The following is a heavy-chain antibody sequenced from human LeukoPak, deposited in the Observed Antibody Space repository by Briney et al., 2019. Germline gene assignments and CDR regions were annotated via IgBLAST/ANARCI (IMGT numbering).Heavy chain of an antibody. CDR3: AKTEAVAGRFEY. D-gene: IGHD6-19*01. Sequence: PGGSLRLSCAASGFTFSSYGMHWVRQAPGKGLEGVAVISYDGSNKYYADSVKGRFTISRDNSKNTLYLQMNSLRAEDTAVYYCAKTEAVAGRFEYWGQGTLVTVSS. J-gene: IGHJ4*02. CDR1: GFTFSSYG. V-gene: IGHV3-30*18. CDR2: ISYDGSNK.